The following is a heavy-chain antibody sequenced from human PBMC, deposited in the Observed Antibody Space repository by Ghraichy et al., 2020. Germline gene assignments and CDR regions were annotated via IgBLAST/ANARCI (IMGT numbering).Heavy chain of an antibody. CDR2: IIPIFGTA. Sequence: SVKVSCKASGGTFSSYAISWVRQAPGQGLEWMGGIIPIFGTANYAQKFQGRVTITADESTSTAYMELSSLRSEDTAVYYCAPGPPYYDFWSTWGQGTLVTVSS. D-gene: IGHD3-3*01. CDR3: APGPPYYDFWST. V-gene: IGHV1-69*13. CDR1: GGTFSSYA. J-gene: IGHJ5*02.